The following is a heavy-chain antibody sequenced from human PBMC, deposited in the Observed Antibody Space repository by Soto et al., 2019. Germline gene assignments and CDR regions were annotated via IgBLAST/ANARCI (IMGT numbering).Heavy chain of an antibody. V-gene: IGHV4-31*03. J-gene: IGHJ4*02. D-gene: IGHD3-9*01. CDR1: GGSISSGGYY. CDR3: ARVTDILTGYYNFDY. Sequence: SETLSLTCTVSGGSISSGGYYWSWIRQHLGKGLEWIGYIYYSGSTYYNPSLKSRVTISVDTSKNQFSLKLSSVTAADTAVYYCARVTDILTGYYNFDYWGQGTLVTVSS. CDR2: IYYSGST.